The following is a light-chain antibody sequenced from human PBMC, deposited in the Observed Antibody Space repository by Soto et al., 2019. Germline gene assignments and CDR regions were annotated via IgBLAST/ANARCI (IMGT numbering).Light chain of an antibody. Sequence: DIQMTQSPSTLSVSVADRVTITCRASQTISSWLAWYQQKPGQAPKLLIYNASTIESGVPARFSGSGSGTEFTLTISSLQPDDFAAYYCQQYNSYSQAFGQGTKLEIK. CDR2: NAS. CDR1: QTISSW. J-gene: IGKJ1*01. CDR3: QQYNSYSQA. V-gene: IGKV1-5*01.